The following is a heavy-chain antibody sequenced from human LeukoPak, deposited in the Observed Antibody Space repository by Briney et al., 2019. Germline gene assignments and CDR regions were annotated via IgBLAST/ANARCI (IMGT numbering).Heavy chain of an antibody. Sequence: PSETLSLTCTVSGGSFSGYSWSWIRQPPGKGLEWIGEINHSGSTNYNPSLKSRVTISVDTSKNQFSLKLSSVTAADTAVYYCARGDYYYYMDVWGKGTTVTVSS. CDR1: GGSFSGYS. CDR2: INHSGST. CDR3: ARGDYYYYMDV. V-gene: IGHV4-34*01. J-gene: IGHJ6*03.